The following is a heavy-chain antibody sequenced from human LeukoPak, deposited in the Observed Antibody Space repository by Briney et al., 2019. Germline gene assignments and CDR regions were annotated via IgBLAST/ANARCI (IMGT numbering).Heavy chain of an antibody. Sequence: SETLSLTCTVSGGSISSYYWSWLRQPPGKGLEWIGYIYYSWSTNYNPSLKSRVTISVDTSKNQFSLKLSSVTAADTAVYYCARTRTTLYYYYYMDVWGKGTTVTVS. CDR3: ARTRTTLYYYYYMDV. D-gene: IGHD4-11*01. CDR2: IYYSWST. V-gene: IGHV4-59*01. J-gene: IGHJ6*03. CDR1: GGSISSYY.